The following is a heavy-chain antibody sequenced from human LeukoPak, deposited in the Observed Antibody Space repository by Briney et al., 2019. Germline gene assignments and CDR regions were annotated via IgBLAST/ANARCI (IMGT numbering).Heavy chain of an antibody. CDR3: TRDPGWELLRVDY. J-gene: IGHJ4*02. D-gene: IGHD1-26*01. Sequence: GGSLRLSCAASGFTFSNAWMSWVRQAPGKGLEWDGRIKSKTDGGTTDYAAPVKGRCTISRDDSKNTLYLQMNSLKTEDTAVYYCTRDPGWELLRVDYWGQGTLVTVSS. CDR1: GFTFSNAW. CDR2: IKSKTDGGTT. V-gene: IGHV3-15*01.